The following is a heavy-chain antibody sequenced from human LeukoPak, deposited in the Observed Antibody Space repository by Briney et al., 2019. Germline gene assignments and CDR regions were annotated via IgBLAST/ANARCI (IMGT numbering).Heavy chain of an antibody. V-gene: IGHV4-4*07. D-gene: IGHD2-2*02. CDR3: ARERPVVLAAILGYYYYMDV. J-gene: IGHJ6*03. Sequence: SETLSLTCTVSGGSISSYYWSWIRQPAGKGLEWVGRMYTSGSTNYNPSLKSRVTMSVDTSKNQFSLKLSSVTAADTAVYYCARERPVVLAAILGYYYYMDVWGKGTTVTVSS. CDR1: GGSISSYY. CDR2: MYTSGST.